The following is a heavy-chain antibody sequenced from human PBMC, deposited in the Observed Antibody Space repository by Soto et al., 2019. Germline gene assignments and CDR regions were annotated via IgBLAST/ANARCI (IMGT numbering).Heavy chain of an antibody. CDR3: ARAQSWGWTVTTSSNYYYYMDV. D-gene: IGHD4-4*01. J-gene: IGHJ6*03. Sequence: GGSLRLSCAASGFTFSSYSMNWVRQAPGKGPEWVSYISSSSSTIYYADSVKGRFTISRDNAKNSLYLQMNSLRAEDTAVYYCARAQSWGWTVTTSSNYYYYMDVWGKGTTVTVSS. V-gene: IGHV3-48*01. CDR2: ISSSSSTI. CDR1: GFTFSSYS.